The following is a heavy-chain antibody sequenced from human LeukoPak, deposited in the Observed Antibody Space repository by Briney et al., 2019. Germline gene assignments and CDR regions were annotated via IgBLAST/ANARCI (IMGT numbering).Heavy chain of an antibody. D-gene: IGHD3-3*02. CDR3: ARSPVGPFFDY. Sequence: PSQTLSLTCTVSGGSISSGSYYWSWIRQPAGKRLEWIGRIYTSGSTNYNPSLKSRVTISVDTSKNQFSLRLSSVTAVDTAVCYCARSPVGPFFDYWGQGTLVTVSS. CDR2: IYTSGST. CDR1: GGSISSGSYY. J-gene: IGHJ4*02. V-gene: IGHV4-61*02.